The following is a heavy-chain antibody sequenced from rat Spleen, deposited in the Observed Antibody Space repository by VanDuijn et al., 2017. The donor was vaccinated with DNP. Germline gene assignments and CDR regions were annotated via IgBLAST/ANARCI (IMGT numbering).Heavy chain of an antibody. Sequence: EVQLQESGPGLVKPSQSLSLTCSVTGYSITSNYWGWLRKFPGNKMEYIVHISYSGTTNYNPSLKSRISITRDTSKNQFFLQLSSVTTEDTATYYCARWNIGTSTLDYWGQGVMVTVSS. D-gene: IGHD1-5*01. V-gene: IGHV3-1*01. CDR1: GYSITSNY. J-gene: IGHJ2*01. CDR2: ISYSGTT. CDR3: ARWNIGTSTLDY.